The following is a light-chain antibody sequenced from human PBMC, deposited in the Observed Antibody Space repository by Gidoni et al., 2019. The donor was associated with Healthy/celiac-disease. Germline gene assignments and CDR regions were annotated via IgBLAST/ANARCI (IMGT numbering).Light chain of an antibody. CDR2: GAS. Sequence: IVLTQSPSTLSVSPRESATLSVRASQSVSSNLAWYQQKPGQAPRLLIYGASTRATGIPARFSGSGSGTEFTLTISSLQSEDFAVYYCQQYNNWPPRTFGQGTKVEIK. CDR1: QSVSSN. V-gene: IGKV3-15*01. J-gene: IGKJ1*01. CDR3: QQYNNWPPRT.